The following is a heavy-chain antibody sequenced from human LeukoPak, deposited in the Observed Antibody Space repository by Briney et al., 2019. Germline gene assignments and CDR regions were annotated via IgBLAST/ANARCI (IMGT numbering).Heavy chain of an antibody. D-gene: IGHD6-19*01. CDR3: ARFKSSGWYYFDY. Sequence: SVTLSLTCTVSGGSISSSSYYWGWVRQPPGKGLEWIGSIYYRGSTYYNPSLKGRVTISLDTSKNPFSLKLSSVTAADTAVYFCARFKSSGWYYFDYWGQGTLVTVSS. CDR2: IYYRGST. CDR1: GGSISSSSYY. V-gene: IGHV4-39*07. J-gene: IGHJ4*02.